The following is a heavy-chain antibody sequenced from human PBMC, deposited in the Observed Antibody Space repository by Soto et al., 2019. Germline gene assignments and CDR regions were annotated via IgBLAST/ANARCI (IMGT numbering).Heavy chain of an antibody. CDR2: ITTSDDIT. CDR1: GFIFKDFA. Sequence: EVQLFESGGGLVEPGESLSLSCAASGFIFKDFAMSWVRQAPGKGLEWVSTITTSDDITYSADSVRGRVTISRDNSANTLFLQMSSLRGDDTATYYCTKGDSSGYFDPSSGYSTPDHWGQGTLVTVSS. V-gene: IGHV3-23*01. J-gene: IGHJ5*02. D-gene: IGHD3-3*01. CDR3: TKGDSSGYFDPSSGYSTPDH.